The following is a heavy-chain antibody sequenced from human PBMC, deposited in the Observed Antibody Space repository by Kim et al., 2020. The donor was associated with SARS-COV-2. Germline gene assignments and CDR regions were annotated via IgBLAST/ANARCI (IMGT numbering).Heavy chain of an antibody. J-gene: IGHJ4*02. CDR3: ARKAAAGIQLGFDY. CDR2: INHSGST. V-gene: IGHV4-34*01. D-gene: IGHD6-13*01. CDR1: GGSFSGYY. Sequence: SETLSLTCAVYGGSFSGYYWSWIRQPPGKGLEWIGEINHSGSTNYNPSLKSRVTISVDTSKNQFSLKLSSVTAADTAVYYCARKAAAGIQLGFDYWGQGTLVTVSS.